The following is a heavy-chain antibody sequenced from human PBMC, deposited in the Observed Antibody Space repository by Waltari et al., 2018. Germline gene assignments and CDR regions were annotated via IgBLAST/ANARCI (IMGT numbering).Heavy chain of an antibody. J-gene: IGHJ4*02. CDR2: SNPNRGGT. D-gene: IGHD5-12*01. CDR3: ARERYSGYDPDY. V-gene: IGHV1-2*06. CDR1: GYTFTGYY. Sequence: QVQLVQSGAEVKKPGASVKVSCKASGYTFTGYYMHWVRQAPGQGLEWMGRSNPNRGGTNYAQKFQGRVTMTRDTSISTAYMELSRLRSDDTAVYYCARERYSGYDPDYWGQGTLVTVSS.